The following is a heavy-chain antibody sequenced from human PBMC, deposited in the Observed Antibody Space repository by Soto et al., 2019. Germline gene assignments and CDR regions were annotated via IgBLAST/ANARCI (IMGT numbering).Heavy chain of an antibody. CDR1: GVSISTYY. CDR3: ASRDYNAALDI. Sequence: QVQLQESGPGLVKPSETLSLTCTVSGVSISTYYWTWIRQPPGKGLEWIGQVFYSGNTNYNPTLKSRVTSSVDASRTQFSLRLSSVTAADTAMYYCASRDYNAALDIWGQWTLVTVS. V-gene: IGHV4-59*01. J-gene: IGHJ3*02. CDR2: VFYSGNT. D-gene: IGHD4-4*01.